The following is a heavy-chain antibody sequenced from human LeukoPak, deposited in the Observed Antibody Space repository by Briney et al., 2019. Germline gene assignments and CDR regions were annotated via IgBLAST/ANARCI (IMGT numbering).Heavy chain of an antibody. D-gene: IGHD1-14*01. V-gene: IGHV3-7*01. CDR1: GFTFSSYG. CDR3: ARDRTEDDYFDY. J-gene: IGHJ4*02. Sequence: GGSLRLSCAASGFTFSSYGMHWVRQAPGKGLEWVANIKQDGSEKYYVDSVKGRFTISRDNAKNSLYLQMNSLRAEDTAVYYCARDRTEDDYFDYWGQGTLVTVSS. CDR2: IKQDGSEK.